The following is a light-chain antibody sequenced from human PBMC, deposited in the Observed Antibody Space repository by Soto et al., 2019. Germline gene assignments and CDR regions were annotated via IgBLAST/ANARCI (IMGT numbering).Light chain of an antibody. J-gene: IGLJ1*01. V-gene: IGLV2-14*01. CDR2: DVS. Sequence: QSALTQPASVSVSPGQSITISCTGTSSDVGGYNYVSWYQQHPGKAPKLIIYDVSDRPSGVSNRFSGSKSGNTASLTIFGLQAEDEADYFCSSYTSSSTPYVFGTGTKVTGL. CDR3: SSYTSSSTPYV. CDR1: SSDVGGYNY.